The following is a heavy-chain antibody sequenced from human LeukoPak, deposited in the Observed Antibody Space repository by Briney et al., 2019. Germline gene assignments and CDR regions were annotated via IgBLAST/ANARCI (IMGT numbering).Heavy chain of an antibody. CDR2: ISSSSSTI. CDR1: GFTFSSYS. Sequence: GGPLRPSCAASGFTFSSYSMNWVRQAPGKGLEWVSYISSSSSTIYYADSVKGRFTISRDNAKNSLYLQMNSLRAEDTAVYYCARGDNNWFDPWGQGTLVTVSS. CDR3: ARGDNNWFDP. D-gene: IGHD3-9*01. V-gene: IGHV3-48*01. J-gene: IGHJ5*02.